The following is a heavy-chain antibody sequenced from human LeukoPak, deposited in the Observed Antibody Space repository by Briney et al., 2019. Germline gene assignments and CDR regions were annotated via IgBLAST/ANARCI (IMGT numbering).Heavy chain of an antibody. CDR2: IYYSGST. J-gene: IGHJ4*02. V-gene: IGHV4-39*01. CDR1: GGSISSSSYY. D-gene: IGHD2-15*01. Sequence: SETLSLTCTVSGGSISSSSYYWGWIRQPPGKGLEWIGSIYYSGSTYYNPSLKSRVTISVDTSKNQFSLKLSSVTAADTAVYYCASRYCSGGSCYSQGEYWGQGTLVTVSS. CDR3: ASRYCSGGSCYSQGEY.